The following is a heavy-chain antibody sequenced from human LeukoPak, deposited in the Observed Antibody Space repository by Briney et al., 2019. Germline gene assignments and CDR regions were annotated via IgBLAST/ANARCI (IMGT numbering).Heavy chain of an antibody. V-gene: IGHV1-69*01. CDR2: IIPIFGTA. Sequence: SVKVSCKASGGTFSSYAISWVRQAPGQGLEWMGGIIPIFGTANYAQKFQGRVTITADESTSTAYMELSSLRSEDTAVYYCARDRGYCSSTSCYGGSTFDYWGQGTLVTVSS. CDR1: GGTFSSYA. D-gene: IGHD2-2*01. J-gene: IGHJ4*02. CDR3: ARDRGYCSSTSCYGGSTFDY.